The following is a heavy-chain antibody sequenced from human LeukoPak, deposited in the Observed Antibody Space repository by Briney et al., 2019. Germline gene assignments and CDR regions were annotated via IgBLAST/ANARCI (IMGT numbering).Heavy chain of an antibody. Sequence: GRSLRLSCAASGFTFDDYAMHWVRQAPGKGLEWVSGISWNSGSIGYADSVKGRFTISRDNAKNSLYMQMTSLRAEDMALYYCAKDGADYYDSSGEYYFDYWGQGPLVTVSS. CDR3: AKDGADYYDSSGEYYFDY. CDR2: ISWNSGSI. CDR1: GFTFDDYA. D-gene: IGHD3-22*01. V-gene: IGHV3-9*03. J-gene: IGHJ4*02.